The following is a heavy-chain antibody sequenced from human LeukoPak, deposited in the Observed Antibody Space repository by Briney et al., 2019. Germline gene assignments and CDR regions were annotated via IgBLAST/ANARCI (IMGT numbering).Heavy chain of an antibody. Sequence: SSETLSLTCTVSGGSIGTYYWSWIRQPPGKGLEWIGYIYYSGSTSYNPSLKSRVTISVDTSKNQFSLKLSSVTAADTAVYYCARLRFLEWLPHPFDYWGQGTLVTVSS. J-gene: IGHJ4*02. D-gene: IGHD3-3*01. CDR3: ARLRFLEWLPHPFDY. CDR2: IYYSGST. V-gene: IGHV4-59*01. CDR1: GGSIGTYY.